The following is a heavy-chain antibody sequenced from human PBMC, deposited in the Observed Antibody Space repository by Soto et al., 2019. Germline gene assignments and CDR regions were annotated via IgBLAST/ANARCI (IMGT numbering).Heavy chain of an antibody. J-gene: IGHJ5*02. CDR1: GGILSSYV. V-gene: IGHV1-69*01. Sequence: QVQLVQSGAEVKKPGSSVKVSCKASGGILSSYVISWVRQAPGQGLEWMGGIIPIYGTANYAEKFQGRVTITADESTSTAYMELSRLRSEDTAMYYCARDVGGCSAGSCRYNWFDPWGQGALVTVSS. D-gene: IGHD2-15*01. CDR3: ARDVGGCSAGSCRYNWFDP. CDR2: IIPIYGTA.